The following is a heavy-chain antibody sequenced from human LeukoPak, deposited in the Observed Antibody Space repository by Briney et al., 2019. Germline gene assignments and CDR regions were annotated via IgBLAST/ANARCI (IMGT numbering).Heavy chain of an antibody. CDR2: IYPGDSDT. D-gene: IGHD5-24*01. J-gene: IGHJ4*02. CDR1: GYNFTNYW. Sequence: GESLKISCKASGYNFTNYWIGWVRQMPGKGLEWMRIIYPGDSDTTYSPSFQGQVTISADKSISTAYLQWSSLKASDTAMYYCARRRDGYNYVGTDYWGQGTLVTVSS. CDR3: ARRRDGYNYVGTDY. V-gene: IGHV5-51*01.